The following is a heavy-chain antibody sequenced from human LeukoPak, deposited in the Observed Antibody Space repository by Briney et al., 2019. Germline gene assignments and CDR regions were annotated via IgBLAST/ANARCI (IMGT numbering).Heavy chain of an antibody. V-gene: IGHV3-23*01. Sequence: GGSLRLSCAASGLTFSKSALTWVRQAPGKGLEWVSTITDVGDIFYTYSVRGRFTISRDNSKNTVYMQMDGLRAEDRAVYYCTRDRGGSPTDVFDYWGQGTLVTVSS. CDR2: ITDVGDI. CDR3: TRDRGGSPTDVFDY. CDR1: GLTFSKSA. J-gene: IGHJ4*02. D-gene: IGHD2-15*01.